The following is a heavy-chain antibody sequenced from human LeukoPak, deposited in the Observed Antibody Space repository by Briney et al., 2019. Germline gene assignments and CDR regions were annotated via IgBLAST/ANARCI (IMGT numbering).Heavy chain of an antibody. D-gene: IGHD3-9*01. CDR1: GGSISSSNYY. CDR3: ARDDWVY. V-gene: IGHV4-61*02. CDR2: IYTSGST. Sequence: SQTLSLTCTVSGGSISSSNYYWSWIRQPAGKGLEWIWRIYTSGSTNYNPSLKSRVTISVDTSKTQFSVKLTSVTAADTAVYFCARDDWVYWGQGTLVTVSS. J-gene: IGHJ4*02.